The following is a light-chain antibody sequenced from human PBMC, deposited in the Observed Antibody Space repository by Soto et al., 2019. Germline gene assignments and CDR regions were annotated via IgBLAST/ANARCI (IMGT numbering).Light chain of an antibody. CDR3: LLAYGGVGEV. Sequence: QTVVTQEPSLTVSPGGTVTLTCGSSTGAVTSGHYPYWFQQKPGQAPRTLIYDTNNKHSWTPARFAGSLIGGKAALTLSGAQPEDEAEYYCLLAYGGVGEVFGGGTKLTVL. V-gene: IGLV7-46*01. CDR1: TGAVTSGHY. CDR2: DTN. J-gene: IGLJ3*02.